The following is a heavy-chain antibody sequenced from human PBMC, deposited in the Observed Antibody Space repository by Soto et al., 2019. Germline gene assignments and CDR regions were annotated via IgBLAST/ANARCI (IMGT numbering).Heavy chain of an antibody. CDR1: GGSISSFY. J-gene: IGHJ4*02. CDR3: ARGYGDPY. Sequence: SETLSLTCTVSGGSISSFYWTWIRQPPGKGLEWVGYVYYSGSTNYNPSLKSRVTISVDTSKNQFSLKLSSVTAADTAVYYCARGYGDPYWGQGTLVTVSS. V-gene: IGHV4-59*01. D-gene: IGHD4-17*01. CDR2: VYYSGST.